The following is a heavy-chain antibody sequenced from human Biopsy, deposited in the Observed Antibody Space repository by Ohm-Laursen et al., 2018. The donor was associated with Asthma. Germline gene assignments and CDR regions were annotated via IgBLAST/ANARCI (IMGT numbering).Heavy chain of an antibody. CDR3: ARTYYDFLTGQVNDVFDI. CDR2: VNAGNGNT. V-gene: IGHV1-3*01. CDR1: GYTFISYA. J-gene: IGHJ3*02. D-gene: IGHD3-9*01. Sequence: GSSVKVSCNASGYTFISYAIHWVRQAPGQRLEWMGWVNAGNGNTKYSQKFQGRVTIIRDTSASTSYMELSSLRSEDTAVYYCARTYYDFLTGQVNDVFDIWGQGTPVIVSS.